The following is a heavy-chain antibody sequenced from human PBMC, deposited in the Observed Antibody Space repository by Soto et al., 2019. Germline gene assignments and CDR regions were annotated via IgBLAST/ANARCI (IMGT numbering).Heavy chain of an antibody. CDR2: INPNSGGT. CDR3: ARDSSSWQTYYYYGMDV. J-gene: IGHJ6*02. D-gene: IGHD6-13*01. Sequence: GASVKVSCKASGYTFTGYYMHWVRQAPGQGLEWMGWINPNSGGTNYAQKFQGRVTMTRDTSISTAYMELSRLRSDDTAVYYCARDSSSWQTYYYYGMDVWGQGTTVTVSS. V-gene: IGHV1-2*02. CDR1: GYTFTGYY.